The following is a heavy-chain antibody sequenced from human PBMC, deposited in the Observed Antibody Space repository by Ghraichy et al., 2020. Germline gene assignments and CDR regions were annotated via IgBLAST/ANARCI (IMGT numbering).Heavy chain of an antibody. Sequence: GGSLRLSCAASGFSFDTKAMSWVRQAPGKGLEWVSSISGGGGNTYYADSVKGRFTISRDNSQNTLYLQMNSLRVEDTAVYFCAKDPDYDYYTLGTTFDWWGQGTLVTVSS. V-gene: IGHV3-23*01. D-gene: IGHD3-10*01. CDR3: AKDPDYDYYTLGTTFDW. J-gene: IGHJ4*02. CDR2: ISGGGGNT. CDR1: GFSFDTKA.